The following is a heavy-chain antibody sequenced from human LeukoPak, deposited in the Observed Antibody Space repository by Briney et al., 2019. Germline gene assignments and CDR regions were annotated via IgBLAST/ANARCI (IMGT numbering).Heavy chain of an antibody. CDR3: ARDSEEYCSGGSCYLSFGIDY. D-gene: IGHD2-15*01. J-gene: IGHJ4*02. CDR2: ISGSGGST. V-gene: IGHV3-23*01. Sequence: GGSLRLSCAASGFTFSSYAMSWVRQAPGKGLEWVSAISGSGGSTYYADSVKGRFTISRDNSKNTLYLQMNSLRAEDTAVYYCARDSEEYCSGGSCYLSFGIDYWGQGTLVTVSS. CDR1: GFTFSSYA.